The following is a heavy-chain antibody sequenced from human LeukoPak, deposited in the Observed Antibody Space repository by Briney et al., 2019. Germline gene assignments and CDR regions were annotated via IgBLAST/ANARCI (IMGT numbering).Heavy chain of an antibody. Sequence: PGGSLRLSCAASGFTFSSYAMSWVRQAPGKGLEWVSALSGSGGSTYYADSVKGRFTISRDNSKNTLYLQMNSLRAEDTAVYYCAKEYSSTSGAGYFDYWGQGTLVTVSS. CDR1: GFTFSSYA. CDR2: LSGSGGST. D-gene: IGHD6-13*01. CDR3: AKEYSSTSGAGYFDY. J-gene: IGHJ4*02. V-gene: IGHV3-23*01.